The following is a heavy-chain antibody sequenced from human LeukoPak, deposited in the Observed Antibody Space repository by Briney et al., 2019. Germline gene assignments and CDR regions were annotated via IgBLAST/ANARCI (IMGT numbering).Heavy chain of an antibody. Sequence: GGSLRLSCAASGFTFSSYEMNWVRQAPGKGLEWVSYISSSGSTIYYADSVKGRFTISRDNAKNSLYLQMNSLRAEDTAVYYCARETYPPGNMDVWGKGTTVTVS. CDR1: GFTFSSYE. CDR3: ARETYPPGNMDV. CDR2: ISSSGSTI. J-gene: IGHJ6*03. V-gene: IGHV3-48*03.